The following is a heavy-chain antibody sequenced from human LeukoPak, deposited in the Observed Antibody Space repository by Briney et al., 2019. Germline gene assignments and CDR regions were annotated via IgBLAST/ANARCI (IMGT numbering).Heavy chain of an antibody. Sequence: SETLSLTCTVSGGSINSGDYYWSWIRQTPGKGLEWIGFIYYSGNTYYNPSLKSRITISGDMSKNQFSLKLSSVTAADTAVYYCARGLPGPQYSYGYYNWFDSWGQGTLVTVSS. CDR2: IYYSGNT. D-gene: IGHD5-18*01. J-gene: IGHJ5*01. CDR1: GGSINSGDYY. V-gene: IGHV4-30-4*08. CDR3: ARGLPGPQYSYGYYNWFDS.